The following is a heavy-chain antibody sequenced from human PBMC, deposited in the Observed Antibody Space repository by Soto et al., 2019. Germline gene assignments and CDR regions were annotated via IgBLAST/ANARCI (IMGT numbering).Heavy chain of an antibody. CDR2: ISEGGGTI. D-gene: IGHD4-17*01. J-gene: IGHJ4*02. CDR1: GSTFSSYE. V-gene: IGHV3-48*03. CDR3: ARNKGEYEVY. Sequence: GGALRLSCVDSGSTFSSYEMNWVRQAPGKGLEWVSYISEGGGTIHYADSVKGRFTISRDNAKNSLYLQMNSLRAEDTATYYCARNKGEYEVYWGQGTLVTVSS.